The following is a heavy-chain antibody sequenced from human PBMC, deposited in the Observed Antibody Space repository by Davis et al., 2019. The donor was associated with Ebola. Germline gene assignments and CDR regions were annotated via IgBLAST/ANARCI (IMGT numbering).Heavy chain of an antibody. Sequence: PSETLSLTCTVSGGSISSYYWSWIRQPPGKGLEWIGYIYYSGSTNYNPSLKSRVTISVDTSKNQFSLKLSSVTAADTAVYYCARVAYYDFWSKGWFDPWGQGTLVTVSS. CDR3: ARVAYYDFWSKGWFDP. V-gene: IGHV4-59*01. J-gene: IGHJ5*02. CDR1: GGSISSYY. CDR2: IYYSGST. D-gene: IGHD3-3*01.